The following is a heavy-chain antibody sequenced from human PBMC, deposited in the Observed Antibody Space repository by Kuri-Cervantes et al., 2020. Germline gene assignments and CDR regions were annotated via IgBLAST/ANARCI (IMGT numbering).Heavy chain of an antibody. CDR2: INGDGSRS. CDR3: ARSSGYYGSGSYPYYYYYMDV. V-gene: IGHV3-74*01. Sequence: GESLKISCAASGFTFSIYSMNWVRQAPGKGLVWVSRINGDGSRSSYADSVKGRFTISRDNAKNSLYLQMNSLRAEDTAVYYCARSSGYYGSGSYPYYYYYMDVWGKGTTVTVSS. CDR1: GFTFSIYS. J-gene: IGHJ6*03. D-gene: IGHD3-10*01.